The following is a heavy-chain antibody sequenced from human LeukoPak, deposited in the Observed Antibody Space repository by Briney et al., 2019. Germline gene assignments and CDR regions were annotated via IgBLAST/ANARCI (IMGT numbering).Heavy chain of an antibody. CDR2: ISTGGRAV. V-gene: IGHV3-21*06. D-gene: IGHD1-14*01. J-gene: IGHJ4*02. CDR3: ARATTASARDH. Sequence: GGSLRLSCAASGFTFSNYIMNWVRQAPGKGPEWVSSISTGGRAVYYADSVKGRFTISRDNAKNSLYLQMDSLRAEDTAVYYCARATTASARDHWGQGTLVTVSS. CDR1: GFTFSNYI.